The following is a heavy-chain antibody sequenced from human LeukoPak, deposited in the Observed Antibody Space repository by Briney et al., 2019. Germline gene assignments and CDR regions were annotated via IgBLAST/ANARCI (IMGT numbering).Heavy chain of an antibody. CDR1: GGSISSSSYY. CDR2: IYYSGST. V-gene: IGHV4-39*01. D-gene: IGHD1-26*01. J-gene: IGHJ6*03. Sequence: PSETLSLTCTVSGGSISSSSYYWGWIRQPPGKGLEWIGNIYYSGSTYCNPSLKSRVTISVDTSKNQFSLKLSSVTAADTAVYYCARQSGSYGVYYYYMDVWGKGTTVTISS. CDR3: ARQSGSYGVYYYYMDV.